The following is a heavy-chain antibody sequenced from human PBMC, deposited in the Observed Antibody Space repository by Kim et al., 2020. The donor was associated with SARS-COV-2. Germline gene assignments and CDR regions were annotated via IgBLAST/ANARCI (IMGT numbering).Heavy chain of an antibody. CDR3: ARAFAFIPAAIPYSSSLHYYYYGMDV. V-gene: IGHV4-38-2*02. J-gene: IGHJ6*02. Sequence: SETLSLTCTVSGYSISSGYYWGWIRQPPGKGLEWIGSIYHSGSTYYNPSLKSRVTISVDTSKNQFSLKLSSVTAADTAVYYCARAFAFIPAAIPYSSSLHYYYYGMDVWGQGTTVTVSS. D-gene: IGHD2-2*01. CDR1: GYSISSGYY. CDR2: IYHSGST.